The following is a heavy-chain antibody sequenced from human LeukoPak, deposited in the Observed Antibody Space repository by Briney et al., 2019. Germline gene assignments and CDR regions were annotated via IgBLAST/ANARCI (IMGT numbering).Heavy chain of an antibody. D-gene: IGHD6-19*01. CDR1: GYTLTELS. V-gene: IGHV1-24*01. Sequence: GASVKVSCKVSGYTLTELSMHWVRQAPGKGLEWMGGFDPEDGETIYAQKFQGRVTMTEDTSTDTVYMELSSLRSEDTAVYYCATGEWLASETPYFDYWGQGTLVTVSS. CDR2: FDPEDGET. J-gene: IGHJ4*02. CDR3: ATGEWLASETPYFDY.